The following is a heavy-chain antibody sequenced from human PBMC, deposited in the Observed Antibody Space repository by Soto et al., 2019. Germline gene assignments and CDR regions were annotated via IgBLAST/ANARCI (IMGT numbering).Heavy chain of an antibody. CDR3: ARGDRGGTWFFDL. Sequence: QVQLVQSGAEVKQPGASVKVSCTASGYTFTTYYMHWVRQAPGQGLEWMGIINPNGGSTTYAQTFQGRVIITRDTSTSTVSMEMGRLRSEATAVYYCARGDRGGTWFFDLWGRGSLFIVSS. CDR2: INPNGGST. J-gene: IGHJ2*01. CDR1: GYTFTTYY. V-gene: IGHV1-46*01. D-gene: IGHD2-15*01.